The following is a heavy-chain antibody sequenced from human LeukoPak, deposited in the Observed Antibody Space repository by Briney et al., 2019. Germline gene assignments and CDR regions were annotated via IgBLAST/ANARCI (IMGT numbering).Heavy chain of an antibody. CDR3: ARDPIAARLDY. V-gene: IGHV3-11*01. CDR2: ISSSGSTI. D-gene: IGHD6-6*01. CDR1: GFTFSVYY. Sequence: SGGSLRLSCAASGFTFSVYYMSWIRHAPGKGLEWVSYISSSGSTIYYADSVKGRFTISRDNAKNSLYLQMNTLRAEDTAVYYCARDPIAARLDYWGQGTLVTVSS. J-gene: IGHJ4*02.